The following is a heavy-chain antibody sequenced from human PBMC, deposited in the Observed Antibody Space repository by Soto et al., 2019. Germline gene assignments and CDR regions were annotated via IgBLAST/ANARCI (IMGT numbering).Heavy chain of an antibody. CDR1: GGSISGGVYY. V-gene: IGHV4-31*03. CDR3: ARVRSRITMVRGVIDGMDV. D-gene: IGHD3-10*01. J-gene: IGHJ6*02. CDR2: IYYSGST. Sequence: PSEALSLTCTVSGGSISGGVYYWSWIGQHPGKGLEWIGYIYYSGSTYYNPSLKSRVTISVDTSKNQFSLKLSSVTAADTAVYYCARVRSRITMVRGVIDGMDVWGQGTTVTVSS.